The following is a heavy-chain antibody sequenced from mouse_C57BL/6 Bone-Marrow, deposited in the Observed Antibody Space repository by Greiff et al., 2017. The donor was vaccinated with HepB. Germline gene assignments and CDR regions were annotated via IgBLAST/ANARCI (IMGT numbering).Heavy chain of an antibody. CDR1: GYAFSSYW. V-gene: IGHV1-80*01. CDR2: IYPGDGDT. D-gene: IGHD1-1*01. Sequence: QVQLKESGAELVKPGASVKISCKASGYAFSSYWMNWVKQRPGKGLEWIGQIYPGDGDTNYNGKFKGKATLTADKSSSTAYMQLSSLTSEDAAVYCCARGDYYGSSRNCDVGGTGTTVTVSA. J-gene: IGHJ1*03. CDR3: ARGDYYGSSRNCDV.